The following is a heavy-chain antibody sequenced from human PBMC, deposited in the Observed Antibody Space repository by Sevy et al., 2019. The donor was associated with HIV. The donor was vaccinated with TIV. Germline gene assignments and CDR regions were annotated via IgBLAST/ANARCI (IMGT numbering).Heavy chain of an antibody. V-gene: IGHV1-2*02. D-gene: IGHD3-22*01. CDR2: INPNSGGT. Sequence: ASVKVSCKASGCTFTGYSMHWVRQAPGQGLEWMGWINPNSGGTNYAQKFQGRVTMTRDTSISTAYMELSRLKFDDTAVYYCARVWNSDYYDGSGPNWFDPWGQGTLVTVSS. CDR3: ARVWNSDYYDGSGPNWFDP. J-gene: IGHJ5*01. CDR1: GCTFTGYS.